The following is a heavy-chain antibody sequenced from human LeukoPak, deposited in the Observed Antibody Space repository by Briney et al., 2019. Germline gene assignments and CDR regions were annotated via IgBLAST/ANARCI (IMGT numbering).Heavy chain of an antibody. D-gene: IGHD3-10*02. J-gene: IGHJ6*04. CDR1: GFIFSSSW. CDR3: AELGITMIGGV. CDR2: IKQDGSQK. V-gene: IGHV3-7*01. Sequence: PGGSLRLSCAASGFIFSSSWMSWVRQAPGKGLEWVANIKQDGSQKHYVDSVKGRFTISRDNAKNSLYLQMNSLRAEDTAVYYCAELGITMIGGVWGKGTTVTISS.